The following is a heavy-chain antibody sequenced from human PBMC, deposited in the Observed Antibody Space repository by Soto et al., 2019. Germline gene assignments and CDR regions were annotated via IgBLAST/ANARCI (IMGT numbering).Heavy chain of an antibody. D-gene: IGHD5-12*01. V-gene: IGHV3-53*01. CDR2: IYSGGST. CDR3: HGYGY. Sequence: EVQVVESGGGLIQPGRSLRLSCEVSGFSVTANYMSWVRQATGKGLEWVSVIYSGGSTYYIDSVTGRFSSSRDISKNTLYVQMNNLRAEDTAVYYCHGYGYWGQGTLVTVSS. J-gene: IGHJ4*02. CDR1: GFSVTANY.